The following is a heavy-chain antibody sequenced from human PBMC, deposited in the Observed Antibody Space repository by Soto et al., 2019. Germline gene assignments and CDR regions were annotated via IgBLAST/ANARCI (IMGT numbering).Heavy chain of an antibody. Sequence: QVQLVQSGAEVKKPGASVKVSCKASGYTFTTYDINWVRQATGQGLEWMGWMNPNSGNTGYAQKFQGRVTMTRNTSISTAYMELSSLRSEDTAVYYCASDASGWDELDYWGQGILVTVSS. CDR1: GYTFTTYD. J-gene: IGHJ4*02. CDR3: ASDASGWDELDY. D-gene: IGHD6-19*01. CDR2: MNPNSGNT. V-gene: IGHV1-8*01.